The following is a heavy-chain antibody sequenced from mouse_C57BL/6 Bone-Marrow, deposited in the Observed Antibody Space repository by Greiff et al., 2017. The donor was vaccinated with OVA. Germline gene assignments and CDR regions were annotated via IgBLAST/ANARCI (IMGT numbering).Heavy chain of an antibody. J-gene: IGHJ3*01. V-gene: IGHV1-82*01. D-gene: IGHD1-1*01. Sequence: QVQLQQSGPELVKPGASVKISCKASGYAFSSSWMNWVKQRPGKGLEWIGRIYPGDGDTNYNGKFKGKATLTADKSSSTAYMQLSSLTSEDSAVYVGARSGSSSAWFAYWGQGTLVTVSA. CDR1: GYAFSSSW. CDR2: IYPGDGDT. CDR3: ARSGSSSAWFAY.